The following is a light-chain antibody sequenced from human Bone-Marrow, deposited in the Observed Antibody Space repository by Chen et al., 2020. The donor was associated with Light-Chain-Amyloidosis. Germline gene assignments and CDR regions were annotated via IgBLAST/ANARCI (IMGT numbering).Light chain of an antibody. CDR3: SSYTSSVSYV. V-gene: IGLV2-14*01. CDR1: SSDVGGYNH. J-gene: IGLJ1*01. CDR2: EVS. Sequence: QSARTQPAPVSGSPGQSITISCTGTSSDVGGYNHVSWYQHHPGKAPKLMIYEVSNRPSGISNRFSGSKSGNTASLSISGLQAEDEADYYCSSYTSSVSYVFGSGTKVTVL.